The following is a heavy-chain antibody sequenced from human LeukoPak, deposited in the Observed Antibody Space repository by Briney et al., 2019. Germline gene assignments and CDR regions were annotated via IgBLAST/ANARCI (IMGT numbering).Heavy chain of an antibody. Sequence: GGSLRLSCTVSGFTFSGSSMHWVRQAPGKGLEWVANINQNGNEKYYVDSVKGRFTISRDNAKNSLYLQMNSLRAEDTAVYYCAGGSGWVSVDWGQGTLVTVSS. V-gene: IGHV3-7*03. D-gene: IGHD6-19*01. J-gene: IGHJ4*02. CDR1: GFTFSGSS. CDR2: INQNGNEK. CDR3: AGGSGWVSVD.